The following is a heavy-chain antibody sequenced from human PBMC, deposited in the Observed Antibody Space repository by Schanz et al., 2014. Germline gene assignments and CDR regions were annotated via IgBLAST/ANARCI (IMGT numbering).Heavy chain of an antibody. CDR3: ARDRLECGAECYSVEVFEI. V-gene: IGHV1-69*08. CDR1: GGTFSSYT. J-gene: IGHJ4*02. CDR2: IIPIHGIV. Sequence: QVQLVQSGAEVKKPGSSVKVSCKASGGTFSSYTISWVRQAPGQGLEWMGRIIPIHGIVNYAQRFQDRVRITADTSTTTAYMELSGLRSEDTAVYYCARDRLECGAECYSVEVFEIWGQGTLVIVSS. D-gene: IGHD2-21*01.